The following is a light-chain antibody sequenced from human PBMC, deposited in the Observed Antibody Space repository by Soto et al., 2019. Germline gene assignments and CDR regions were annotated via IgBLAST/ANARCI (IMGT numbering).Light chain of an antibody. J-gene: IGLJ3*02. Sequence: QSVLTQPPSASGIPGQRVTISCSGSSSNIGGYTVNWYQQLPGTAPKLLIYSHNQRPSGVPDRFSGSKSGTSASLAISGLQSEDEADYYCAAWDDSLNGWVFGGGTKVTVL. V-gene: IGLV1-44*01. CDR3: AAWDDSLNGWV. CDR2: SHN. CDR1: SSNIGGYT.